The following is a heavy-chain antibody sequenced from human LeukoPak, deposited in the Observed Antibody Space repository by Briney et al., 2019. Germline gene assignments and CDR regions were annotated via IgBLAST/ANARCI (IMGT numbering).Heavy chain of an antibody. CDR2: ISGSGGST. CDR1: GFTFSSYG. CDR3: AKDEDIVVVVVFDY. V-gene: IGHV3-23*01. D-gene: IGHD2-15*01. J-gene: IGHJ4*02. Sequence: GGSLRLSCAASGFTFSSYGMHWVRQAPGKGLEWVSAISGSGGSTYYADSVKGRFTISRDNSKNTLYLQMNSLGAEDTAVYYCAKDEDIVVVVVFDYWGQGTLVTVSS.